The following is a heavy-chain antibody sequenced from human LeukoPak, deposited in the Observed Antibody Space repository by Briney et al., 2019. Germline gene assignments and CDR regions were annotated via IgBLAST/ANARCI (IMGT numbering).Heavy chain of an antibody. D-gene: IGHD3-22*01. CDR1: GFTFSNAW. J-gene: IGHJ3*02. CDR2: IGGSGGST. Sequence: PGGSLRLSCAASGFTFSNAWMSWVRQAPGKGLEWVSAIGGSGGSTYYADSVKGRFTISRDNSKNTLYLQMNSLRAEDTAVYYCAKDLVPSEGTYYYDSSGPRDDAFDIWGQGTMVTVSS. CDR3: AKDLVPSEGTYYYDSSGPRDDAFDI. V-gene: IGHV3-23*01.